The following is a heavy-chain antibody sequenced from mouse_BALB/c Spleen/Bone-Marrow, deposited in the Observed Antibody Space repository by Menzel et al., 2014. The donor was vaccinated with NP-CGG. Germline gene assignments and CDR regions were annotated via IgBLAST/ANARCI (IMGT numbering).Heavy chain of an antibody. Sequence: EVQLVESGGGLVQPGGSLKLSCAASGFDFSRYWMSWVRQAPGKGLEWIGEINPDSSTINYTPSLKDKFIISRDNAKNTLYLQRSKVRSEDTALYYCAREIPQGAMDYWGQGTSVTVSS. CDR3: AREIPQGAMDY. CDR2: INPDSSTI. J-gene: IGHJ4*01. V-gene: IGHV4-1*02. CDR1: GFDFSRYW.